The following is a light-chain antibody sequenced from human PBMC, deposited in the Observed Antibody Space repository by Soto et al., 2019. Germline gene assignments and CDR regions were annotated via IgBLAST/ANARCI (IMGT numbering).Light chain of an antibody. CDR3: AAWDDSLSSCV. CDR2: RHN. CDR1: SSNIGGNF. J-gene: IGLJ3*02. V-gene: IGLV1-47*01. Sequence: QSVLTQPPSASGTPGQRVTISCSGSSSNIGGNFVFWYQQLPGTAPKLLIYRHNQRPSGVPDRFSGSTSGTSASLAISGLRTEDEADYYCAAWDDSLSSCVFGGGTKLTVL.